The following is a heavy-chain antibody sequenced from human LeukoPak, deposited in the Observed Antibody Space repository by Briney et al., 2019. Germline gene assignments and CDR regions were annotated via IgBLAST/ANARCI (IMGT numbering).Heavy chain of an antibody. D-gene: IGHD3-3*01. Sequence: SGGSLRLSCAASGFTFSSYAMHWVRQAPGKGLEWVAFIRYDGSNKYYADSVKGRFTISRDNSKNTLYLQMNSLRAEDTAVYYCAKAPTIFGVVIIRENYFDYWGQGTLVTVSS. V-gene: IGHV3-30*02. CDR3: AKAPTIFGVVIIRENYFDY. J-gene: IGHJ4*02. CDR2: IRYDGSNK. CDR1: GFTFSSYA.